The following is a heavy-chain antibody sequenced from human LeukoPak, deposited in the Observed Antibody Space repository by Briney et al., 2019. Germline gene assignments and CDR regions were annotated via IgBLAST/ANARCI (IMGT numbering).Heavy chain of an antibody. CDR3: AKTVFETSGFYPNFDY. D-gene: IGHD3-22*01. V-gene: IGHV3-23*01. Sequence: GGSLRLSCAASGFTFSSYAMSWVRQAPGKGLEWVSSISTTGGGTYYADSVKGRFTISRDNSKNTLYLHMNSLRAEDAAIYYCAKTVFETSGFYPNFDYWGQGTLVTASS. CDR1: GFTFSSYA. CDR2: ISTTGGGT. J-gene: IGHJ4*02.